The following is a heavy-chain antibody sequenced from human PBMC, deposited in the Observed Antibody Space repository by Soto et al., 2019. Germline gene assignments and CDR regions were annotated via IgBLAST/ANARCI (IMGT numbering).Heavy chain of an antibody. J-gene: IGHJ4*02. Sequence: QLQLQESGPGLVKPSEILSLTYTDSGGSISRSSYYWGCIRQPPGKGLEWIGSIYYSGSTYYNPSLKSRVTISVDTSKNQFSLKLSSVTAADTAVYYCARHDWNGVDYWGQGTLVTVSS. CDR1: GGSISRSSYY. CDR2: IYYSGST. V-gene: IGHV4-39*01. D-gene: IGHD1-1*01. CDR3: ARHDWNGVDY.